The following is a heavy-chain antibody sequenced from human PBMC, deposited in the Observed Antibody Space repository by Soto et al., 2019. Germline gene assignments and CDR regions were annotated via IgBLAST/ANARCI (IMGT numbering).Heavy chain of an antibody. CDR1: GGTFSSYA. Sequence: GASVEVSCKASGGTFSSYAISWVRQAPGQGLEWMGGIIPIFGTANYAQKFQGRVTFTADKSTSTAYMELSSLRSEDTAVYYCARXYCGGDCYSHRYNWFDPWGQGTLVTVSS. CDR3: ARXYCGGDCYSHRYNWFDP. J-gene: IGHJ5*02. CDR2: IIPIFGTA. V-gene: IGHV1-69*06. D-gene: IGHD2-21*02.